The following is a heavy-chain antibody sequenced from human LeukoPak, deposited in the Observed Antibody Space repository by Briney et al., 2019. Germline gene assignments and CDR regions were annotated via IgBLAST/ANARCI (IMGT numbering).Heavy chain of an antibody. D-gene: IGHD1-7*01. CDR2: IIPILGIA. J-gene: IGHJ4*02. CDR3: ARVGYNWNYFIDY. CDR1: GGTFSSYA. Sequence: SVKVSYKASGGTFSSYAISWVRQAPGQGLEWMGRIIPILGIANYAQKFQGRVTITADKSTSTAYMELSSLRSEDTAVYYCARVGYNWNYFIDYWGQGTLVTVSS. V-gene: IGHV1-69*04.